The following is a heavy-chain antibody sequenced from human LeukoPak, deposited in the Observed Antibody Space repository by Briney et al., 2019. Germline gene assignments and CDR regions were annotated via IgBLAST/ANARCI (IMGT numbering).Heavy chain of an antibody. Sequence: ETSETLSLTCTVSGGSISSYYWSWIRQPPGKGLEWIGYIYYSGSTYYNPSLKSRVTISVDTSKNQFSLKLSSVTAADTAVYYCARTVSGDEIDYWGQGTLVTVSS. D-gene: IGHD7-27*01. CDR2: IYYSGST. J-gene: IGHJ4*02. CDR3: ARTVSGDEIDY. V-gene: IGHV4-59*08. CDR1: GGSISSYY.